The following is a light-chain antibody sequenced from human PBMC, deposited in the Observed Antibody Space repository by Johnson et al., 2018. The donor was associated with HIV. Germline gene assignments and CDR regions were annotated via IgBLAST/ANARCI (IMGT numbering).Light chain of an antibody. J-gene: IGLJ1*01. CDR1: SSNIGNNY. CDR3: GTWDSSLSVYV. V-gene: IGLV1-51*01. Sequence: QSVLTQPPSVSAAPGQKVTISCSGSSSNIGNNYVSWYQQLPGTAPKVLIYDNHKRPSGIPDRVSGSKSGTSATLGITGLQTGDEADYYCGTWDSSLSVYVFGTGTKVTFL. CDR2: DNH.